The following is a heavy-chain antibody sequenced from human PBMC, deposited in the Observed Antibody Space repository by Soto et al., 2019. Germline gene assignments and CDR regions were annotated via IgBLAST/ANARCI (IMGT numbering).Heavy chain of an antibody. Sequence: SETLSLTCTVSGGSISSGGYSWSWIRQPPGKGLEWSGYIYHSRSTYYNPSLKSRVTISVDRSKNQFSLKLSSVTAADTAAYYCARDPPLFPRGQGTLVTVSS. J-gene: IGHJ5*02. CDR3: ARDPPLFP. V-gene: IGHV4-30-2*01. CDR1: GGSISSGGYS. CDR2: IYHSRST.